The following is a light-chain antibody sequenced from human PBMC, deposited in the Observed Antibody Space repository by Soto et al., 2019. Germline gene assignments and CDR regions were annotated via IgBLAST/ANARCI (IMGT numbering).Light chain of an antibody. V-gene: IGKV3-20*01. CDR1: QSVSSNY. J-gene: IGKJ3*01. CDR3: QQYGISPFT. Sequence: EIVLTQSPGTLSLSPGERATLSCRASQSVSSNYLTWYQQKPGQAPRLLIHGASSRATGIPDRFSGSGSGTDFTLTISSLEPEDFAVYYCQQYGISPFTFGPGTKVDIK. CDR2: GAS.